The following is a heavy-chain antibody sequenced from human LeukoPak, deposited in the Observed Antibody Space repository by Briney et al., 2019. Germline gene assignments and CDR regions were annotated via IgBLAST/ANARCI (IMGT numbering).Heavy chain of an antibody. J-gene: IGHJ6*02. CDR1: GFTFSSYA. V-gene: IGHV3-23*01. CDR2: ISDSGGST. CDR3: AKRQHIVVVTAPDYYYSVDV. Sequence: GGSLRLFCAASGFTFSSYAMSWVRQAPGKGLEWVSAISDSGGSTYYAASVKGRFTISRDNSKNTLYLQMNSLRSEDTAVYYCAKRQHIVVVTAPDYYYSVDVWGQGATVTVSS. D-gene: IGHD2-21*02.